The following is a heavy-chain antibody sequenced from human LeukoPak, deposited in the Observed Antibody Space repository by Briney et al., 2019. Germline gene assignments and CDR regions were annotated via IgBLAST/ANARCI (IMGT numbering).Heavy chain of an antibody. CDR1: GYTFTSYD. J-gene: IGHJ3*02. CDR2: MNPNSGNT. D-gene: IGHD3-22*01. CDR3: AKSLETYYYDSSGYGDAFDI. V-gene: IGHV1-8*03. Sequence: ASVKVSRKASGYTFTSYDINWVRQATGQGLEWMGWMNPNSGNTGYAQKFQGRVTITRNTSVSTAYMELSSLRSEDTAVYYCAKSLETYYYDSSGYGDAFDIWGQGTMVTVSS.